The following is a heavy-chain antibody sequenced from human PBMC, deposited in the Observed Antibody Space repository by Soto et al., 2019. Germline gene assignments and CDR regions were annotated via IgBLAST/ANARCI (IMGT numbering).Heavy chain of an antibody. CDR1: GFPFSNYA. CDR3: AKVTVPFLEWVARYYFDY. V-gene: IGHV3-23*01. D-gene: IGHD3-3*02. J-gene: IGHJ4*02. Sequence: EVQLLESGGGLVQPGGSLRLSRVGSGFPFSNYAMTWVRQAPGKGLEWVSVISGSGNNTYQADAVKGRFTISRDNSENTLYLQMSSLRAEDSAVYFCAKVTVPFLEWVARYYFDYWGQGTLVTVSS. CDR2: ISGSGNNT.